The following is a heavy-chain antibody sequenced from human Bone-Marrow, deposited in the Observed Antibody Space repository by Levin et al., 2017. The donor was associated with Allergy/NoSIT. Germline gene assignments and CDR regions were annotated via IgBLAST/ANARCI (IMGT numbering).Heavy chain of an antibody. D-gene: IGHD3-10*01. CDR1: GASLTSGSYF. CDR3: AREPVSGNYYHYYHYYMDV. V-gene: IGHV4-61*02. Sequence: SETLSLTCSVSGASLTSGSYFWNWIRQPAGKGLEWIGRSYRSGSPNYNPSLGSRVSISVDTSKNQFSLRLTSATAADTAVYFCAREPVSGNYYHYYHYYMDVWGEGTSVTVSS. J-gene: IGHJ6*03. CDR2: SYRSGSP.